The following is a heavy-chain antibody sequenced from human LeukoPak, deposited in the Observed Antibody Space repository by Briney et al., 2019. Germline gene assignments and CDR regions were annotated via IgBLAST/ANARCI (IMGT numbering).Heavy chain of an antibody. CDR1: GGSISSGDYS. Sequence: SQTLSLTCTVSGGSISSGDYSWSWIRQPPGKGLEWIGYIYYSGSTYYNPSLKSRVTISVDTSKNQFSLKLSSVTAADTAVYYCARVVHGSGSYGFDPWGQGTLVTVSS. CDR3: ARVVHGSGSYGFDP. J-gene: IGHJ5*02. V-gene: IGHV4-30-4*01. CDR2: IYYSGST. D-gene: IGHD3-10*01.